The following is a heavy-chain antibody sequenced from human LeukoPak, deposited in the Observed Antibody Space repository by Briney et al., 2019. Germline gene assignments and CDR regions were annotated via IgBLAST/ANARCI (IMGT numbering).Heavy chain of an antibody. CDR1: GYTFTSYY. CDR3: ARSPGSTSWFDP. V-gene: IGHV1-46*01. J-gene: IGHJ5*02. Sequence: GASVKVSCKASGYTFTSYYLHWVRQAPGQGLEWMGVINPSGGSTSYAQKLQGRVTMTRDTSTSTVYMELSSLRSEDTAVYYCARSPGSTSWFDPWGQGTLVTVSS. D-gene: IGHD3-10*01. CDR2: INPSGGST.